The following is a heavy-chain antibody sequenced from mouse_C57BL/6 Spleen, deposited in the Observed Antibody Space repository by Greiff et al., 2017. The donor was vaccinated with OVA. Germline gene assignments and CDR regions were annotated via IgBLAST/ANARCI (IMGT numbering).Heavy chain of an antibody. CDR1: GYTFTSYW. CDR2: IYPGSGST. J-gene: IGHJ2*01. CDR3: ERGGVGYYGSSDDFDY. V-gene: IGHV1-55*01. D-gene: IGHD1-1*01. Sequence: QVQLQQPGAELVKPGASVKMSCKASGYTFTSYWITWVKQRPGQGLEWIGDIYPGSGSTNYNEKFKSKATLTVDTSSSTAYMQLSSLTSEDSAVYYCERGGVGYYGSSDDFDYWGQGTTLTVSS.